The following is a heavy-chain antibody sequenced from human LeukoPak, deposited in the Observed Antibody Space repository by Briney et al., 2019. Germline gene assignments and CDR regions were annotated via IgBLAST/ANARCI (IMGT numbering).Heavy chain of an antibody. J-gene: IGHJ5*02. CDR3: ARDRYCSSTSCYFWFDP. V-gene: IGHV1-2*02. CDR2: INPNSGGT. Sequence: ASVKVSCKASGYTFTGYYMHWVRQAPGQGLEWMGWINPNSGGTNYAQKFQGRVTMTRDTSISTAYVELSRLRSDDTAVYYCARDRYCSSTSCYFWFDPWGQGTLVTVSS. CDR1: GYTFTGYY. D-gene: IGHD2-2*01.